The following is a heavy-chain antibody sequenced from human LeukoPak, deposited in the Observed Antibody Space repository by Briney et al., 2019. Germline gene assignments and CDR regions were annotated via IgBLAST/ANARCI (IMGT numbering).Heavy chain of an antibody. Sequence: PGGSLRLSCAPSGFTFTTYGMIWVRQAPGKGLEWVSAISGSGGRTYYADSVKGRFTISRDNSKNTLYLQMNSLRAEDTAVYYCAKDVYDSSGYYYEDRDLIDYYYMDVWGKGTTVTVSS. CDR1: GFTFTTYG. CDR2: ISGSGGRT. CDR3: AKDVYDSSGYYYEDRDLIDYYYMDV. V-gene: IGHV3-23*01. D-gene: IGHD3-22*01. J-gene: IGHJ6*03.